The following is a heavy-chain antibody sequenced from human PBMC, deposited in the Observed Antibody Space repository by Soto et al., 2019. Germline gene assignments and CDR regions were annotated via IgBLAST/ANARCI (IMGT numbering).Heavy chain of an antibody. CDR1: EFTVSGHA. CDR2: ITADGGT. D-gene: IGHD2-15*01. Sequence: EVPVLESGGGLVQPGGSLRLSCEGSEFTVSGHAMTWIRQAPGKGPEWVSTITADGGTYYADSVKGRFAMSRDTSXNTLYLQMNSLGAEDTAAYYCAPHVSCSGGSCQYDAFAIRGQGTMVTVSS. J-gene: IGHJ3*02. CDR3: APHVSCSGGSCQYDAFAI. V-gene: IGHV3-23*01.